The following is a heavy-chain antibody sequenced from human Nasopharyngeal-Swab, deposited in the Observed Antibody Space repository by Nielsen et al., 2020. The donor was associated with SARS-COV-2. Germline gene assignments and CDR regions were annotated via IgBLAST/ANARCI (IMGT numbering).Heavy chain of an antibody. D-gene: IGHD3-9*01. CDR1: GFTFSDYY. V-gene: IGHV3-11*01. CDR3: AKDRFFDWPNPTET. CDR2: ISSSGNTI. Sequence: GESLKISCAAPGFTFSDYYMKWIRQAPGQGLEWDSYISSSGNTIYYADSVQGRFTISRDNAKNSLYLQMNSLRVEDTAVYYCAKDRFFDWPNPTETWGQGTLVTVSS. J-gene: IGHJ4*02.